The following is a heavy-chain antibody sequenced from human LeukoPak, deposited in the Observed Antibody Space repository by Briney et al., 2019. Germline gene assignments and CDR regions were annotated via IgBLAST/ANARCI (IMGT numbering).Heavy chain of an antibody. Sequence: GGSLRLSCTASGFTFGDYAMSWVRQAPGKGLEWVGFIRSKAYGGTTEYAASVKGRFTISRDDSKSIAYLQMNSLKTEDTAVYYCTRGVYFDYWGQGTLVTVSP. CDR3: TRGVYFDY. CDR2: IRSKAYGGTT. V-gene: IGHV3-49*04. D-gene: IGHD2-8*01. CDR1: GFTFGDYA. J-gene: IGHJ4*02.